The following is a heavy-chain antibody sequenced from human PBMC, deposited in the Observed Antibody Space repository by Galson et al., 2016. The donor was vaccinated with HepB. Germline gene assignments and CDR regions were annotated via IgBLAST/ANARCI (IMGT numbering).Heavy chain of an antibody. V-gene: IGHV3-33*04. CDR1: GFTFNNYG. CDR2: IWDDESKE. Sequence: SLRLSCATSGFTFNNYGFHWVRQAPGQGLEWVAWIWDDESKEFYAQYAKGRFTISRDDSKNTLFLQMNSLRCEDTALYYCARGRSSAGYYGLDVWGQGTAVTVSS. J-gene: IGHJ6*02. CDR3: ARGRSSAGYYGLDV. D-gene: IGHD6-25*01.